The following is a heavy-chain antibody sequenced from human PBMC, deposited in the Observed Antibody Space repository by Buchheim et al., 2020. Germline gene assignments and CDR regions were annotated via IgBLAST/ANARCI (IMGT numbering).Heavy chain of an antibody. CDR3: ARHREKLTGYYYYYYPMDV. Sequence: QGQLVQSGVEVTKPGASVKVSCEASGYIFTNYGISWVRQAPGQGLEWMGWISVYNGDTKYAQKFQERVTLTIDTSTSTAYMELRSLRSDDTAVVYCARHREKLTGYYYYYYPMDVWGQGTT. V-gene: IGHV1-18*01. D-gene: IGHD3-10*01. CDR2: ISVYNGDT. J-gene: IGHJ6*02. CDR1: GYIFTNYG.